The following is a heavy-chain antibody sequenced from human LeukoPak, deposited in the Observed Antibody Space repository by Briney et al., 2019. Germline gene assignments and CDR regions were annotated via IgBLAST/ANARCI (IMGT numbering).Heavy chain of an antibody. CDR2: IKPNSGGT. J-gene: IGHJ4*02. CDR1: GYTFTGYY. CDR3: AREGDSGYDFGY. Sequence: ASVEVSYKASGYTFTGYYMHWVRQAPGQGLEWMGWIKPNSGGTNYAQKFQGRVTMTRDTSISTAYMELSRLRSDDTAVYYCAREGDSGYDFGYWGQGTLVTVSS. D-gene: IGHD5-12*01. V-gene: IGHV1-2*02.